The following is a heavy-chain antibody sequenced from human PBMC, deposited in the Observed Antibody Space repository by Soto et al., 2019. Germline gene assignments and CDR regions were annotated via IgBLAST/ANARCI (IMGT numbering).Heavy chain of an antibody. J-gene: IGHJ6*02. V-gene: IGHV4-34*01. CDR3: ARGWSSSWYSSGYYYYGMDV. D-gene: IGHD6-13*01. CDR1: VGSFSGYY. CDR2: INHSGST. Sequence: SETLSLTCAVYVGSFSGYYWSWIRQPPGKGLEWIGEINHSGSTNYNPSLKSRVTISVDTSKNQFSLKLSSVTAADTAVYYCARGWSSSWYSSGYYYYGMDVWGQGTTVTVSS.